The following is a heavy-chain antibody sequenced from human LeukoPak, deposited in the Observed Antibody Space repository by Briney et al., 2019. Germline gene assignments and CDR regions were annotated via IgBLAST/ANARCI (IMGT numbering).Heavy chain of an antibody. J-gene: IGHJ4*02. CDR3: AKLIPLVDCSSTSCYGFDY. V-gene: IGHV3-21*04. CDR2: ISSSSSYI. D-gene: IGHD2-2*01. CDR1: GFTFSDFY. Sequence: GGSLRLSCAASGFTFSDFYMSWVRQAPGKGLEWVSSISSSSSYIYYADSVKGRFTISRDNSKNTLYLQMNSLRAGDTAVYYCAKLIPLVDCSSTSCYGFDYWGQGTLVTVSS.